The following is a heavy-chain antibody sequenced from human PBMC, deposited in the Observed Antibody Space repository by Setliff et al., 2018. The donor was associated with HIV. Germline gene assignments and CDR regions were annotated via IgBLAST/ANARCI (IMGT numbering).Heavy chain of an antibody. CDR1: GFTFSNYA. J-gene: IGHJ4*02. CDR3: ARGQARCDY. CDR2: ISGSSGGT. Sequence: GGSLRLSCAASGFTFSNYAMSWVRQAPGKGLEWVSTISGSSGGTYYADSVKGRFTISRDNAKNSLYLQMNSLRAEDTAVYYCARGQARCDYWGQGTLVTVSS. V-gene: IGHV3-23*01.